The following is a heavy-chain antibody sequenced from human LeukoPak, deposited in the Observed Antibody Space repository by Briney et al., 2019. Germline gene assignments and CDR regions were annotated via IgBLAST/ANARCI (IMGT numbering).Heavy chain of an antibody. CDR2: IIPILGIA. V-gene: IGHV1-69*04. Sequence: GSSVKVSCKASGGTFSSYAISWVRQAPGQGLEWMGRIIPILGIANYAQKFQGRVTITADKSTSTAYMELSSLRSEDTAVYYCASQGYSSGWYYWGQGTLVTVSS. D-gene: IGHD6-19*01. CDR1: GGTFSSYA. CDR3: ASQGYSSGWYY. J-gene: IGHJ4*02.